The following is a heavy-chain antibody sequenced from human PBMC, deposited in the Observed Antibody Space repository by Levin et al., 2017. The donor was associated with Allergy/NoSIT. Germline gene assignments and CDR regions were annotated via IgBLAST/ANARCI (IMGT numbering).Heavy chain of an antibody. J-gene: IGHJ3*02. Sequence: GGSLRLSCAASGFTFSSYGMHWVRQAPGKGLEWVAVISYDGSNKYYADSVKGRFTISRDNSKNTLYLQMNSLRAEDTAVYYCAKDATRGWYYGDYDPFDAFDIWGQGTMVTVSS. D-gene: IGHD4-17*01. CDR2: ISYDGSNK. V-gene: IGHV3-30*18. CDR3: AKDATRGWYYGDYDPFDAFDI. CDR1: GFTFSSYG.